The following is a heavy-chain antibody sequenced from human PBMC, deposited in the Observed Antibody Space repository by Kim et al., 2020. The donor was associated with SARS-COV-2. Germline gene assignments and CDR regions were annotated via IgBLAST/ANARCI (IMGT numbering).Heavy chain of an antibody. CDR1: GFTFSSYG. V-gene: IGHV3-30*18. Sequence: GGSLRLSCAASGFTFSSYGMHWVRQAPGKGLEWVAVISYDGSNKYYADSVKGRFTISRDNSKNTLYLQMNSLRAEDTAVYYCAKEQGSSWFTFDYWGQGTLVTVSS. D-gene: IGHD6-13*01. CDR3: AKEQGSSWFTFDY. CDR2: ISYDGSNK. J-gene: IGHJ4*02.